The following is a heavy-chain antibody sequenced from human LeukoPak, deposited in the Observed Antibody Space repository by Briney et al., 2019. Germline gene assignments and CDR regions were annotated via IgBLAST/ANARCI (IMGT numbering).Heavy chain of an antibody. Sequence: GGSLRLSRAASGFTFSSYWMSWVRQAPGKGLEWVANIKLDASEKYYADSVKGRFTISRDNAKNSLYLQMNSLSAEDTAVYYCARINSVNYYFDSWGQGTLVTVSS. J-gene: IGHJ4*02. D-gene: IGHD5/OR15-5a*01. CDR2: IKLDASEK. CDR1: GFTFSSYW. V-gene: IGHV3-7*01. CDR3: ARINSVNYYFDS.